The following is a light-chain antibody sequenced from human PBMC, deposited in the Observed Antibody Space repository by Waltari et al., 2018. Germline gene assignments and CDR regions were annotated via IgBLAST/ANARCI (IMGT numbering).Light chain of an antibody. V-gene: IGLV3-21*04. J-gene: IGLJ1*01. CDR2: YDS. Sequence: SYVLTQPPSVSVAPGETARITCGGNNIGTKSVHWYQQKPGQAPVPVISYDSDRRSGIPERFSGSNSGNTATLTISRVEAGDEAEYFCQVWDANNEPGVFGTGTEVTVL. CDR3: QVWDANNEPGV. CDR1: NIGTKS.